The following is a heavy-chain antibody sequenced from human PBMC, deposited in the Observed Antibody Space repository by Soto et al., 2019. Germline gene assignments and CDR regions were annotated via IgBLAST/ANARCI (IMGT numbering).Heavy chain of an antibody. D-gene: IGHD3-22*01. V-gene: IGHV4-34*01. CDR1: GGSFSAYY. Sequence: PSETLSLTCAGYGGSFSAYYWSWIRQPPGKGLEWIGEINHSGGTSYNPSLKSRVTISVDTSKSQFSLKLTSVTAADRAVYYCARGSVDTVDSSGFYEYWGKGTPVTVSS. J-gene: IGHJ4*02. CDR3: ARGSVDTVDSSGFYEY. CDR2: INHSGGT.